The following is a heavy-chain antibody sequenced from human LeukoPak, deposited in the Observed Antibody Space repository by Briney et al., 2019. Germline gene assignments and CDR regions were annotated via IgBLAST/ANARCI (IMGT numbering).Heavy chain of an antibody. CDR3: ASYSSRRYYYYMDV. J-gene: IGHJ6*03. CDR1: GFIFSSYW. Sequence: GGSLRLACEASGFIFSSYWMSWVRQAPGKGLEWVASIKQDGSGKYYVDSVKGRFTISRDNAKNSLYLQMNSLRAEDTAVYYCASYSSRRYYYYMDVWGKGTTVTVSS. CDR2: IKQDGSGK. V-gene: IGHV3-7*01. D-gene: IGHD6-13*01.